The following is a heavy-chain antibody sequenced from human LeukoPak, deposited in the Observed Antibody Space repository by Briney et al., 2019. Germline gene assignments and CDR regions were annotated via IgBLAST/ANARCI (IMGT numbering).Heavy chain of an antibody. CDR2: INHSGST. D-gene: IGHD4-23*01. V-gene: IGHV4-34*01. Sequence: SETLSLTCAVYGGSFSGYYWSWSRQPPGKGLEWIGEINHSGSTNYNPSLKSRVTISVDTSKNQFSLKLSSVTAADTAVYYCSRDGGRAFDIWGQGTMVTVSS. CDR3: SRDGGRAFDI. CDR1: GGSFSGYY. J-gene: IGHJ3*02.